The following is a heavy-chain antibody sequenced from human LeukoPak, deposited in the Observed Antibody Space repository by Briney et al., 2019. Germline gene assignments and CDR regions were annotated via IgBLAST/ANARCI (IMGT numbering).Heavy chain of an antibody. V-gene: IGHV4-59*01. CDR1: GGSISSYY. J-gene: IGHJ4*02. CDR3: ARYAFTSSSFDY. D-gene: IGHD2-2*01. Sequence: SETLSLTCTVSGGSISSYYWSWIRQPPGKGLEWIGYIYYSGSTNYNPSLKSRVTISVDTSKNQFSLKLSSVTAADTAEYYCARYAFTSSSFDYWGQGTLVTVSS. CDR2: IYYSGST.